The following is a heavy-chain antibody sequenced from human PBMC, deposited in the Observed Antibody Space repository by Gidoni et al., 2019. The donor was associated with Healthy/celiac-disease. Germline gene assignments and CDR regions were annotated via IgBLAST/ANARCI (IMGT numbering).Heavy chain of an antibody. CDR3: ARDLRIAARPYYYYMDV. V-gene: IGHV4-59*01. Sequence: QVQLQESGPGLVKPSETLSLTCTVSGGSISSYYWSWIRQPPGKGLEWIGYIYYSGSTNYNPSLKSRVTISVDTSKNQFSLKLSSVTAADTAVYYCARDLRIAARPYYYYMDVWGKGTTVTVSS. J-gene: IGHJ6*03. CDR2: IYYSGST. D-gene: IGHD6-6*01. CDR1: GGSISSYY.